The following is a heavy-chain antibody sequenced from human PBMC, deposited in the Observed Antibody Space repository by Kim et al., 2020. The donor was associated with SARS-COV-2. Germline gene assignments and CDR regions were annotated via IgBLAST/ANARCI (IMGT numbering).Heavy chain of an antibody. CDR1: GYTFATWF. Sequence: ASVKVSCKASGYTFATWFIHWVRQAPGQGHEWMGSINPNSGGTKYAQMFQGRVTMTRDTSISTAYMELSGLRFDDTAMYYCARGSRAGEFQTEWGQGTLV. D-gene: IGHD3-10*01. CDR2: INPNSGGT. J-gene: IGHJ4*02. CDR3: ARGSRAGEFQTE. V-gene: IGHV1-2*02.